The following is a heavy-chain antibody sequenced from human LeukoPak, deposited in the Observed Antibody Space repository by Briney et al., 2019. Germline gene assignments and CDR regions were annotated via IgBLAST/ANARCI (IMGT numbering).Heavy chain of an antibody. J-gene: IGHJ1*01. CDR3: ARDAYGDYAIEYFQH. CDR1: GYTFTRYD. D-gene: IGHD4-17*01. V-gene: IGHV1-8*03. Sequence: ASVKVSCKASGYTFTRYDINWVRQATGQGLEWMGWMNPNSGNTGYAQKFQGRVTITRNTSISTAYMELSSLRSEDTAVYYCARDAYGDYAIEYFQHWGQGTLVTVSS. CDR2: MNPNSGNT.